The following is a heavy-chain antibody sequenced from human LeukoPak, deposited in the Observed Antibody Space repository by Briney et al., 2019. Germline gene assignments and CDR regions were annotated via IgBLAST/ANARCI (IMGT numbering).Heavy chain of an antibody. CDR3: ARSWYGYNCVDY. D-gene: IGHD5-24*01. CDR1: GGSISSYY. Sequence: PSETLSLTCTVSGGSISSYYWSWIRQPPGKGLEWIGYIYYSGGTNYNPSLKSRVTISVDTSKNQFSLKLSSVTAAGTAVYYCARSWYGYNCVDYWGQGTLVTVSS. J-gene: IGHJ4*02. V-gene: IGHV4-59*01. CDR2: IYYSGGT.